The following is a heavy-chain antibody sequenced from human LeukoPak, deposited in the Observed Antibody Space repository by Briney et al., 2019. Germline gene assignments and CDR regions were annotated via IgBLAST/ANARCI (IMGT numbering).Heavy chain of an antibody. Sequence: SETLSLTCTVSGVSISSYYRSWIRQPPGKGLEWIWYIYNSGSTNYTPSLKSRVTISVDTSKNQFSLKLSSVTAADTAVHYCARHSPRGAGETVLRFLEWLPSPYGMDVWGQGTTVTVSS. CDR3: ARHSPRGAGETVLRFLEWLPSPYGMDV. V-gene: IGHV4-59*08. CDR1: GVSISSYY. J-gene: IGHJ6*02. CDR2: IYNSGST. D-gene: IGHD3-3*01.